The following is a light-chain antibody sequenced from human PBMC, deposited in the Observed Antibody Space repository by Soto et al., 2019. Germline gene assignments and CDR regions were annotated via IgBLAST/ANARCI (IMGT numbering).Light chain of an antibody. Sequence: QSALTQPRSVSGSPGQSVTISCTGASNNDGGYNYVSWYQHHPGKVPQLIIYDVTKRPSGVPDRFSGSKSGNTASLNISGLQVEDEADYYCCSYAGTYTWIFGGGTKLTVL. CDR2: DVT. V-gene: IGLV2-11*01. J-gene: IGLJ2*01. CDR1: SNNDGGYNY. CDR3: CSYAGTYTWI.